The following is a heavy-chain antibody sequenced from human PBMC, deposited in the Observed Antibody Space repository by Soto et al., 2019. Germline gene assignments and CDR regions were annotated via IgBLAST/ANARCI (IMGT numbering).Heavy chain of an antibody. Sequence: QVQLQQWGAGLLKPSETLSLTCAVYGGSFSGYYWSWIRQPPGKGLEWIGEINHSGSTNYNPSLRSRVTISVDTSNNQFSLKLSSVTAADTAVYYCARGRYCSSTSCRNWFDPWGQGTLVTVSS. J-gene: IGHJ5*02. CDR2: INHSGST. V-gene: IGHV4-34*01. CDR3: ARGRYCSSTSCRNWFDP. D-gene: IGHD2-2*01. CDR1: GGSFSGYY.